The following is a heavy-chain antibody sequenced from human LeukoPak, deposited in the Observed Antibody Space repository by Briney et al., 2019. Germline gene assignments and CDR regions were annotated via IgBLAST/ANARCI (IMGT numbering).Heavy chain of an antibody. CDR2: INAGNGNT. Sequence: GASVTVSCKASGYTFTSYAMHWVRQAPGQRLEWMGWINAGNGNTKYSQKFQGRVTITRDTSASTAYMELSSLRSEDTAVYYCASSGSGGYDILTGYYKLDYWGQGTLVTVSS. CDR3: ASSGSGGYDILTGYYKLDY. CDR1: GYTFTSYA. J-gene: IGHJ4*02. V-gene: IGHV1-3*01. D-gene: IGHD3-9*01.